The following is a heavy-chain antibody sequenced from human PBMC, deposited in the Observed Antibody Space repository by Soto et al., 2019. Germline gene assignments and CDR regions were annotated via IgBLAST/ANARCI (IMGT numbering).Heavy chain of an antibody. J-gene: IGHJ4*02. Sequence: SQTLSLTCAISGDSVSSNGAAWNWIRQSPSRGLEWLGRTYYRSKWYNDYAVSVKSRITINPDTSKNQFSLQLNSVTPEDTAVYYCAKSDPLRFLEWLFDYWGQGTLVTVSS. CDR1: GDSVSSNGAA. V-gene: IGHV6-1*01. CDR3: AKSDPLRFLEWLFDY. CDR2: TYYRSKWYN. D-gene: IGHD3-3*01.